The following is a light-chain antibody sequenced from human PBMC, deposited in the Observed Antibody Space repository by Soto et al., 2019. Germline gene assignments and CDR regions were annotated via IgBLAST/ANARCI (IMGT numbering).Light chain of an antibody. CDR1: SSDVGSFDY. Sequence: QSVLTQPASVSGSPGQSIAISCTGTSSDVGSFDYVSWYQHYPGKAPRLMIYDVSNRASGVSSRFSGSKSGNTASLTISGLQAEDEADYYCCSYTSSSTLVFGGGTKLTVL. CDR3: CSYTSSSTLV. CDR2: DVS. J-gene: IGLJ3*02. V-gene: IGLV2-14*03.